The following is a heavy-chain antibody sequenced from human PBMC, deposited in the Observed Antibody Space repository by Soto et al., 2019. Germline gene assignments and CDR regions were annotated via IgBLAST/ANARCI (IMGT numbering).Heavy chain of an antibody. D-gene: IGHD3-16*02. Sequence: SETLSLTCTVSGGSISGYYWSWIRQPPGKGLEWIAYIFYSGSTNYNPSLKSRVTTSIGTSKNRFSLKLTSVTAADTAVYFCARALTFGGAIPLGYWCQGTLVTVSS. CDR1: GGSISGYY. CDR3: ARALTFGGAIPLGY. J-gene: IGHJ4*02. CDR2: IFYSGST. V-gene: IGHV4-59*01.